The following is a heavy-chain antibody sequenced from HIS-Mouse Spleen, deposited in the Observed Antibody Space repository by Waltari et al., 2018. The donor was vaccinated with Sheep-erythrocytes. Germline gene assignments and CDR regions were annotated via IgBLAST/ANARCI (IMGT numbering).Heavy chain of an antibody. J-gene: IGHJ2*01. Sequence: QVQLVESGGGVVQPGRSLRLSCAASGFTLSSYGMHWVRQAPGKGLDWLAVNSYDGSNKYDADSVKGRFTISRDNSKNTLYLQMNSLRAEDTAVYYCAKVRTVNYWYFDLWGRGTLVTVSS. D-gene: IGHD1-1*01. V-gene: IGHV3-30*18. CDR3: AKVRTVNYWYFDL. CDR1: GFTLSSYG. CDR2: NSYDGSNK.